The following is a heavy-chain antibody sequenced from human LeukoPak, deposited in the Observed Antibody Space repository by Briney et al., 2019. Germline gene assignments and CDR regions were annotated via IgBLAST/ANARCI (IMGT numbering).Heavy chain of an antibody. D-gene: IGHD4-11*01. CDR2: INHSGST. CDR3: ARRAHSNYPYYYYYMDV. CDR1: GGSFSGYY. V-gene: IGHV4-34*01. Sequence: SETLSLTCAVYGGSFSGYYWSWIRQPPGKGLEWIGEINHSGSTNYNPSLKSRATISVDTSKNQFSLKLSSVTAADTAVYYCARRAHSNYPYYYYYMDVWGKGTTVTVSS. J-gene: IGHJ6*03.